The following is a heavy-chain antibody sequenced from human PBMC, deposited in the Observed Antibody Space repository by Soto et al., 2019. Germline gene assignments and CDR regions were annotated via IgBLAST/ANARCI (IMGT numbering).Heavy chain of an antibody. CDR2: IRSKANSYAT. CDR3: TSEPPGYSSSWYGDYYYYGMDV. Sequence: EVQLVESGGGLVQPGGSLKLSCAASGFTFSGSAMHWVRQASGKGLEWVGRIRSKANSYATAYAASVKGRFTISRADSKTTAYLQRNSLKTEDTAVYYCTSEPPGYSSSWYGDYYYYGMDVWGQGTTVTVSS. D-gene: IGHD6-13*01. J-gene: IGHJ6*02. CDR1: GFTFSGSA. V-gene: IGHV3-73*01.